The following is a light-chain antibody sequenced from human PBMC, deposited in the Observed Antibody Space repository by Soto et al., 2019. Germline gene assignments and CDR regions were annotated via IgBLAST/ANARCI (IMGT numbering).Light chain of an antibody. J-gene: IGKJ1*01. CDR3: QQYNSYSWT. CDR2: KAS. Sequence: DIQMTQSPSTLSASVGYRVTITCRASQSISSWLAWYQQKPGKAPKLLIYKASSLESGVPSRFSGSGSGTEFTLTISSLQPDDFETYYCQQYNSYSWTFGQGTKVDIK. CDR1: QSISSW. V-gene: IGKV1-5*03.